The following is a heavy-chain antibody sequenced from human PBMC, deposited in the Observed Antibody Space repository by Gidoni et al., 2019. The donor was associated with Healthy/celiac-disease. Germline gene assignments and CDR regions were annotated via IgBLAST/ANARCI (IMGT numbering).Heavy chain of an antibody. J-gene: IGHJ4*02. CDR3: AREGGGSSWTYDY. CDR2: IWYDGSNK. CDR1: GFTFSSYG. V-gene: IGHV3-33*01. D-gene: IGHD6-13*01. Sequence: QVQLVESGGGVVQPGRSLRPSCAASGFTFSSYGMPWVRQAPGKGLEWVAVIWYDGSNKYYADSVKGRFTISRDNSKNTLYLQMNSLRAEDTAVYYCAREGGGSSWTYDYWGQGTLVTVSS.